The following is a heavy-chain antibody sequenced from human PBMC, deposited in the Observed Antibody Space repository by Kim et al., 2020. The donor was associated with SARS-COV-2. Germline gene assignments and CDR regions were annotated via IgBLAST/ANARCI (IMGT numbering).Heavy chain of an antibody. CDR3: ARLGPVTANYYYGMDV. D-gene: IGHD2-21*02. J-gene: IGHJ6*01. V-gene: IGHV3-53*01. Sequence: SVRGRFPIARDTSRNTVYLQMNSLGAEDTAVYYCARLGPVTANYYYGMDVWGQGTTVTVSS.